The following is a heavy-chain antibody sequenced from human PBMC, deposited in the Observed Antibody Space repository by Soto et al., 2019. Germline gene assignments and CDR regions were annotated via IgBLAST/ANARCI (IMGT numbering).Heavy chain of an antibody. Sequence: SETLSLTCTVSGGSISSGGYSWNWIRQAPGKGLEWIGYIYHSGYTLYNPSLKGRVTISVDKSKNHFSLNLTSVTAADTAVYYCARDQLEGNWFDPWGQGTLDTVSS. CDR3: ARDQLEGNWFDP. CDR2: IYHSGYT. D-gene: IGHD1-1*01. J-gene: IGHJ5*02. V-gene: IGHV4-30-2*01. CDR1: GGSISSGGYS.